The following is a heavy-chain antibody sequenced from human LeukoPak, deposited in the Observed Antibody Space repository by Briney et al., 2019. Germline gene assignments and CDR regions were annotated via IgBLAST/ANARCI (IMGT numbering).Heavy chain of an antibody. CDR2: MNPNSGNT. D-gene: IGHD3-3*01. Sequence: GASVKVSCKASGYTFTSYDINWVQQATGQGFEWMGWMNPNSGNTGYAQKFQGRVTITRNISISTAYMELSSLRSEDTAVYYCARRTLTIRTFDIWGQGTMVTVSS. CDR1: GYTFTSYD. J-gene: IGHJ3*02. CDR3: ARRTLTIRTFDI. V-gene: IGHV1-8*03.